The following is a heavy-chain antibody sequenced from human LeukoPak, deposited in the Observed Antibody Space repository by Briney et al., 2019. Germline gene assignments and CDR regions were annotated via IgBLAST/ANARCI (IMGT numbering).Heavy chain of an antibody. CDR3: ARRLTQYDCFDP. V-gene: IGHV6-1*01. J-gene: IGHJ5*02. Sequence: SQTLSLTSAISGDSVSSNSVTWNWITHTPSRGLEWLGRTYYRSTWYNDYAVSVRGRITVNPDTSKNQFSLHLNSVTPEDTAVYYCARRLTQYDCFDPWGQGILVTVSS. D-gene: IGHD2-2*01. CDR1: GDSVSSNSVT. CDR2: TYYRSTWYN.